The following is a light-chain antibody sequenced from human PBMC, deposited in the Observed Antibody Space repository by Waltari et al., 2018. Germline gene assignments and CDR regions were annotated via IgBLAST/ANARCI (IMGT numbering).Light chain of an antibody. CDR2: DVS. J-gene: IGLJ3*02. CDR1: SRDVGNYNY. Sequence: QSALTQPASVSGSPGQSITISCPGTSRDVGNYNYASWYQQHPGRAPKLMISDVSDRPSGVSNRFSGSKSGNTASLTISGLQAEDEGDYYCCSYTNVGSWVFGGGTKVTVL. V-gene: IGLV2-14*03. CDR3: CSYTNVGSWV.